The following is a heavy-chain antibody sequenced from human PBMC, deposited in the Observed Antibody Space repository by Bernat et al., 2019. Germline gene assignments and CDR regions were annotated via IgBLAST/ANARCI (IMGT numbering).Heavy chain of an antibody. CDR1: GFTVSSNY. CDR3: ARVSGVVAAIDAFDI. D-gene: IGHD2-15*01. CDR2: IYSGGST. V-gene: IGHV3-53*02. Sequence: EVQLVETGGGLIQPGGSLRLSCAASGFTVSSNYMSWVRQAPGKGLEWVSVIYSGGSTYYADSVKGRFTISRDNSKNTLYLQMNSLRAEDTAVYYCARVSGVVAAIDAFDIWGPGTMVPVSS. J-gene: IGHJ3*02.